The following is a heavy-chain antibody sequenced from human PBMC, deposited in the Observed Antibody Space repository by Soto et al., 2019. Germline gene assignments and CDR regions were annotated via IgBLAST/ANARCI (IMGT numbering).Heavy chain of an antibody. V-gene: IGHV4-59*08. J-gene: IGHJ2*01. Sequence: QVQLQESGPGLVKPSETLSLTCTVSGGSISSYYWSWIRQPPGKGLEWIGYIYYSGSTNYNPSLKSRVTISVDTSKNQFSLKLSSVTAADTAVYYCARHVAGDGDYGSADWYFDLWGRGTLVTVSS. CDR2: IYYSGST. D-gene: IGHD4-17*01. CDR1: GGSISSYY. CDR3: ARHVAGDGDYGSADWYFDL.